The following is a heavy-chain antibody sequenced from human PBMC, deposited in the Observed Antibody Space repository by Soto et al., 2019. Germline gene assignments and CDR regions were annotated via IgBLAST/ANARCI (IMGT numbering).Heavy chain of an antibody. CDR1: GGSFSGYY. Sequence: ASETLSLTCAVYGGSFSGYYWSWIRQPPGKGLEWIGEINHSGSTNYNPSLKSRVTISVDTSKNQFSLKLSSVTAADTAVYYCARGTLPRNNALHYYMDVWGKGTTVTVSS. CDR3: ARGTLPRNNALHYYMDV. J-gene: IGHJ6*03. V-gene: IGHV4-34*01. D-gene: IGHD1-1*01. CDR2: INHSGST.